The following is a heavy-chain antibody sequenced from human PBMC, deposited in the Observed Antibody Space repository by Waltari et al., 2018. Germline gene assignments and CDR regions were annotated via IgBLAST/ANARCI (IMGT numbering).Heavy chain of an antibody. V-gene: IGHV3-48*03. Sequence: EVQLVESGGGLVQPGGSLRLSCAAYGFIFSSYEINWVRQAPGKGLEWLAYISSSGDSIFYANSVKGRFTVSRDNSKNSVYLQMNSLRAEDTAVYYCARETANCGGDCVDYWGQGTLVTVSS. D-gene: IGHD2-21*02. CDR1: GFIFSSYE. CDR3: ARETANCGGDCVDY. CDR2: ISSSGDSI. J-gene: IGHJ4*02.